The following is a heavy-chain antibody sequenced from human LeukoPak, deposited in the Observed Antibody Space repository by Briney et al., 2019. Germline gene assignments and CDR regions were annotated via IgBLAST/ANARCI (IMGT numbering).Heavy chain of an antibody. CDR3: ATAMGGYSLDY. D-gene: IGHD5-18*01. V-gene: IGHV4-59*01. J-gene: IGHJ4*02. Sequence: SETLSLTCTVSGGSISSYYWSWIRQPPGKGLEWIGYIYYSGSTNYNPSLKSRVTISVDTSKNQFSLKLSSVTAADTAVYYCATAMGGYSLDYWGQGTLVTVSS. CDR1: GGSISSYY. CDR2: IYYSGST.